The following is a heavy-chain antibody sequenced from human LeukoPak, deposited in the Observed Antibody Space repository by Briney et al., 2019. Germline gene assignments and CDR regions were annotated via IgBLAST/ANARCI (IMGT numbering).Heavy chain of an antibody. V-gene: IGHV1-2*06. J-gene: IGHJ4*02. CDR1: GYTFTGYY. D-gene: IGHD2-21*01. Sequence: ASVKVSCKASGYTFTGYYMHWVRLAPGQGLEWMGRVNPNSGGTNYAQKFQGRVTMTRDTSISTTYMELSRLRSDDTALYYCATIVETGIDYWGQGTLVTVSS. CDR3: ATIVETGIDY. CDR2: VNPNSGGT.